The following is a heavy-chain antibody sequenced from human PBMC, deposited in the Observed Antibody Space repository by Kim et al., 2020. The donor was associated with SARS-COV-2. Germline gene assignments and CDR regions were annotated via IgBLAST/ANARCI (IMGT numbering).Heavy chain of an antibody. CDR2: NAGSYAT. J-gene: IGHJ6*02. Sequence: NAGSYATEYAASVKGRFITSRDDSKNTAYLQMNSLKTEDTARYYCTAPKDVWGQGTTVTVSS. CDR3: TAPKDV. V-gene: IGHV3-73*01.